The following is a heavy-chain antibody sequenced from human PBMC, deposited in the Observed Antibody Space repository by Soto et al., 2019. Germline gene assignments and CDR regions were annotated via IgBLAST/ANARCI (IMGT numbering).Heavy chain of an antibody. CDR1: GFTFRSYV. D-gene: IGHD6-19*01. Sequence: EVQLSESGGGLIQPGGSLRLSCVASGFTFRSYVMSWVRQAPGKGLEWVSDISGNADSTNYADSVRGRFTISRGNSKNTLYLQMNSLRVEDTGRYYCVKGRAFRAVAGSDQWGQGTQVTVSA. J-gene: IGHJ4*02. CDR3: VKGRAFRAVAGSDQ. CDR2: ISGNADST. V-gene: IGHV3-23*01.